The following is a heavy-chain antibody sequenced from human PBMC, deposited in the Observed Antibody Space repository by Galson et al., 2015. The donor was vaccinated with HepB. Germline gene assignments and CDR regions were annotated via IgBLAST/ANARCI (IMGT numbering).Heavy chain of an antibody. CDR1: GFIFSNAW. V-gene: IGHV3-15*01. J-gene: IGHJ4*02. D-gene: IGHD3-10*01. CDR2: IRRKADGGTK. Sequence: SLRLSCAASGFIFSNAWMSWVRQPAGKGLEWVARIRRKADGGTKDYAAPVKGRFTISNDDSKNILFLEMNGLKTEDTAVYYCTTVPRSKWFGDYWGQGNLVTVSS. CDR3: TTVPRSKWFGDY.